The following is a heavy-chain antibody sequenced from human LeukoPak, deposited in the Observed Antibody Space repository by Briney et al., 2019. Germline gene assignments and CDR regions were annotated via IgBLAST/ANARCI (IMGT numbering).Heavy chain of an antibody. CDR1: GFTFSSYA. J-gene: IGHJ3*02. CDR3: ARVVYCSSTSCSGAFDI. CDR2: ISSSSSYI. Sequence: GGSLRLSCAASGFTFSSYAMSWVRQAPGKGLGWVSSISSSSSYIYYADSVKGRLTISRDNAKNSLYLQMNSLRAEDTAVYYCARVVYCSSTSCSGAFDIWGQGTMVTVSS. D-gene: IGHD2-2*01. V-gene: IGHV3-21*04.